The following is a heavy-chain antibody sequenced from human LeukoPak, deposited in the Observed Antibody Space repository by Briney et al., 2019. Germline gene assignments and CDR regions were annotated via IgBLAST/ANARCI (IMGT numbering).Heavy chain of an antibody. V-gene: IGHV4-61*02. CDR1: GGSISSGSYC. J-gene: IGHJ6*03. CDR3: AREMTRYYYMDV. CDR2: IYTSGST. Sequence: SETLSLTCTVSGGSISSGSYCWSWIQQPAGKGLEWIGRIYTSGSTNYNPSLKSRVTMSVDTSKNQFSLKLSSVTAADTAVYYCAREMTRYYYMDVWGKGTTVTISS.